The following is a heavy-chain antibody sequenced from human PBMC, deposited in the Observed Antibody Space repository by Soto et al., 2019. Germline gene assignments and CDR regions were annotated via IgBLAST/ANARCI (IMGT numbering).Heavy chain of an antibody. CDR3: ARVKTDYSNPRGPFFFYGMDV. CDR2: ISYDGGHK. Sequence: QVQLVESGGGVVHPERSLRLSCSASEFTFSSYAMHWVRQAPGKGLEWVAGISYDGGHKFYGDSVRGGFTISRDSSKTTVFLQMNSLRPEDTAAYYCARVKTDYSNPRGPFFFYGMDVWGQGTTVTVSS. D-gene: IGHD4-4*01. J-gene: IGHJ6*02. CDR1: EFTFSSYA. V-gene: IGHV3-30-3*01.